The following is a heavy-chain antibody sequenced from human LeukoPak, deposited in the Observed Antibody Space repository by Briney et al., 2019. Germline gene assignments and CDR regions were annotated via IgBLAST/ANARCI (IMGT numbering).Heavy chain of an antibody. J-gene: IGHJ3*02. Sequence: GGSLRLSCAASGFTFSDYYMSWIRQAPGKGLEWVSYISSSGSTIYYADSVKGRFTISRDNAKNSLYLQMNSLRAEDTAVYYCARTACSGGSCSGLFDIWGQGTMVTVSS. CDR3: ARTACSGGSCSGLFDI. V-gene: IGHV3-11*01. D-gene: IGHD2-15*01. CDR2: ISSSGSTI. CDR1: GFTFSDYY.